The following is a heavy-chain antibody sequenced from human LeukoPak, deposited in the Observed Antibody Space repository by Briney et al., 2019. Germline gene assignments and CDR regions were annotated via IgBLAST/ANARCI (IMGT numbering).Heavy chain of an antibody. D-gene: IGHD6-6*01. CDR1: GFTFSSYW. V-gene: IGHV3-48*01. J-gene: IGHJ4*02. Sequence: GGSLRLSCVVSGFTFSSYWMTWVRQAPGKGLEWVSYISSSSSTIYYADSVKGRFTISRDNAKNSLYLQMNSLRAEDTAVYYCARGLSGYSSSLGYWGQGTLVTVSS. CDR3: ARGLSGYSSSLGY. CDR2: ISSSSSTI.